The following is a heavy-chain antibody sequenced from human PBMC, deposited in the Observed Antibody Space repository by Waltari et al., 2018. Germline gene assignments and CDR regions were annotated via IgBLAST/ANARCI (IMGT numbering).Heavy chain of an antibody. CDR1: GGSFSGYY. Sequence: QVQLQQWGAGLLKPSETQSLTCAVYGGSFSGYYWSWIRQPPGKGLEWIGEINHSGSTNYNPSLKSRVTISVDTSKNQFSLKLSSVTAADTAVYYCARGGPGIAAAGPFDYWGQGTLVTVSS. V-gene: IGHV4-34*01. CDR3: ARGGPGIAAAGPFDY. CDR2: INHSGST. D-gene: IGHD6-13*01. J-gene: IGHJ4*02.